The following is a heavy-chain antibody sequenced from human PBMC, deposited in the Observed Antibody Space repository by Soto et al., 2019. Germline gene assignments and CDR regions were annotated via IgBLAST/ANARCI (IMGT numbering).Heavy chain of an antibody. V-gene: IGHV4-4*01. CDR2: IYHSGST. CDR1: GGSISSSNW. CDR3: AALTRIVVVPAAPNWFDP. Sequence: SETLSLTCAVSGGSISSSNWWSWVRQPPGKGLEWIGEIYHSGSTNYNPSLKSRVTISVDKSKNQFSLKLSSVTAADTAVYCCAALTRIVVVPAAPNWFDPWGQGTLVTVSS. J-gene: IGHJ5*02. D-gene: IGHD2-2*01.